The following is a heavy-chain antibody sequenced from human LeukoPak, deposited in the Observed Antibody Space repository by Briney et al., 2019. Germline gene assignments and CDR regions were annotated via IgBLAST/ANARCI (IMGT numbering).Heavy chain of an antibody. CDR1: GFTFSSYA. CDR3: VKALTYYYDSSGYLY. J-gene: IGHJ4*02. V-gene: IGHV3-64D*06. Sequence: GGSLRLSCSASGFTFSSYAMHSVRQAPGRGLEYVSAISSNGGNTYYADSVKGRFTISRDNSKNTLYLQMSSLRAEDTAVYYCVKALTYYYDSSGYLYWGQGTLVTVSS. CDR2: ISSNGGNT. D-gene: IGHD3-22*01.